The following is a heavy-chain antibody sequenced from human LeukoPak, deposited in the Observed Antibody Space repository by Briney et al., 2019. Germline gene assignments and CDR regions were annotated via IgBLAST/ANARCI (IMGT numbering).Heavy chain of an antibody. CDR3: AKSAYYYDSSGYVIF. Sequence: GGSLRLSCAASGFTFSSYGMHWVRQAPGKGLEWVAVIWYDGSNKYYADSVKGRFTISRDNSKNTLYLQMNSLRAEDTAVYYCAKSAYYYDSSGYVIFWGQGTMVTVSS. J-gene: IGHJ3*01. CDR1: GFTFSSYG. CDR2: IWYDGSNK. V-gene: IGHV3-33*06. D-gene: IGHD3-22*01.